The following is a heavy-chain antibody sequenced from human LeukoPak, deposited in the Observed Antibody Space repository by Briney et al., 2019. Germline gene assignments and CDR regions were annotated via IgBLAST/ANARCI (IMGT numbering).Heavy chain of an antibody. CDR2: ISGSGGST. CDR1: GFTFSSYA. Sequence: GGSLRLSCAASGFTFSSYAMSWVRQAPGKGLEWVSAISGSGGSTYYADSVKGRFTISRDNSKDTLYLQMNSLRAEDTAVYYCAKSGTYYYDSSLLHWGQGTLVTVSS. CDR3: AKSGTYYYDSSLLH. D-gene: IGHD3-22*01. V-gene: IGHV3-23*01. J-gene: IGHJ4*02.